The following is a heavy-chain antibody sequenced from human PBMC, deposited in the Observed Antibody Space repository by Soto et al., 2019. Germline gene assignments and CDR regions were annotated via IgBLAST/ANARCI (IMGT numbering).Heavy chain of an antibody. CDR3: ARVLWVVPAAGVLDAYYYYGMDV. CDR2: IYYSGST. V-gene: IGHV4-30-4*01. J-gene: IGHJ6*02. CDR1: GGSISSGDYY. Sequence: QVQLQESGPGLVKPSQTLSLTCTVSGGSISSGDYYWSWIRPPPGKGLEWIGYIYYSGSTYYNPSLQSRVTISVDTSKNQFSLKLSSVTAADTAVYYCARVLWVVPAAGVLDAYYYYGMDVWGQGTTVTVSS. D-gene: IGHD2-2*01.